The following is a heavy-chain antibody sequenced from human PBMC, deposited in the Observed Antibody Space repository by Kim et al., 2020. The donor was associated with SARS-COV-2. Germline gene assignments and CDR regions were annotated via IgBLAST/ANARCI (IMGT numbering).Heavy chain of an antibody. J-gene: IGHJ4*02. CDR3: ARMSGRRNGGRGYFDY. CDR1: GYTFTSYG. D-gene: IGHD1-26*01. CDR2: ISAYNGNT. V-gene: IGHV1-18*01. Sequence: ASVKVSCKASGYTFTSYGISWVRQAPGQGLXLMGWISAYNGNTNYAQKLQGRVTMTTDTSTSTAYMELRSLRSDDTAVYYCARMSGRRNGGRGYFDYWGQXTXVTVSS.